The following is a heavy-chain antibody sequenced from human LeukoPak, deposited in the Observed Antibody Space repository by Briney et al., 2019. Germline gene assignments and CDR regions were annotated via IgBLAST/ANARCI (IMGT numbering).Heavy chain of an antibody. CDR3: ARGSSSMRAFDI. V-gene: IGHV6-1*01. J-gene: IGHJ3*02. CDR2: TYYRSNWST. CDR1: GDNISSNSAA. Sequence: SQTLSLTCAISGDNISSNSAAWSWFRQSPSRGLEWLGRTYYRSNWSTDYAVSVKSRMTINPDTSRNRFSLQLNSVTPEDTAVYYCARGSSSMRAFDIWGQGTVVTVSS. D-gene: IGHD6-6*01.